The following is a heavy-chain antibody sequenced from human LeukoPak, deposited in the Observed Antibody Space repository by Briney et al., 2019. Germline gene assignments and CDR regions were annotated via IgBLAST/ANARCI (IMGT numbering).Heavy chain of an antibody. D-gene: IGHD6-13*01. Sequence: ASVKVSCKASGYTFTSYDINWVRQATGQGLEWMGWMNPNSGNTGYAQKFQGRVTITRNTSISTAYMELSSLRSGDTAVYYCARVKVAAASDYWGQGTLVTVSS. CDR2: MNPNSGNT. V-gene: IGHV1-8*03. J-gene: IGHJ4*02. CDR3: ARVKVAAASDY. CDR1: GYTFTSYD.